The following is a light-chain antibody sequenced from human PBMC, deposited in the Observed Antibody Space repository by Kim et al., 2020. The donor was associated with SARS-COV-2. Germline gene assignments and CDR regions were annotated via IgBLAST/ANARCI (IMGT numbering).Light chain of an antibody. Sequence: SLSPGERATLSCRASQSVSSYLAWYQQKPGQAPRLLIYDASNRATGIPARFSGSGPGIDFTLTISSLEPEDFAVYYCQQRSNWPYTFGQGTKLEI. CDR2: DAS. CDR3: QQRSNWPYT. CDR1: QSVSSY. J-gene: IGKJ2*01. V-gene: IGKV3D-11*02.